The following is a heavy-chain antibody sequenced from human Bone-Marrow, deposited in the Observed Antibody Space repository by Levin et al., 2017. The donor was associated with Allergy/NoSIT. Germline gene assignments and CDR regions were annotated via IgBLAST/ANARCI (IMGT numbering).Heavy chain of an antibody. V-gene: IGHV3-33*01. CDR2: IWYDGGYK. J-gene: IGHJ3*02. D-gene: IGHD2-15*01. CDR3: ATCSGGSCFPEPFDI. CDR1: GFTFSSYG. Sequence: HTGGSLRLSCAASGFTFSSYGMHWVRQAPGKGLEWVAVIWYDGGYKYYADSVKGRFIISRDNPKNTLYLQMNSLRVDDTAVYYCATCSGGSCFPEPFDIWGQGTMVTVSS.